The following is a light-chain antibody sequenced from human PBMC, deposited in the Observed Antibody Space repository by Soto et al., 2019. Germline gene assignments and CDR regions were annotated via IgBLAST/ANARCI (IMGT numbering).Light chain of an antibody. CDR2: DAS. J-gene: IGKJ4*01. Sequence: DIQMNQSPSSLSESVGDRVTITCQASQDISNYLNWYQQKPGKAPKLLIYDASNLETGVPSRFSGSGSETEFTFTISSLQPEDIATYYRQQYDNLPITFGGGTKVEIK. V-gene: IGKV1-33*01. CDR3: QQYDNLPIT. CDR1: QDISNY.